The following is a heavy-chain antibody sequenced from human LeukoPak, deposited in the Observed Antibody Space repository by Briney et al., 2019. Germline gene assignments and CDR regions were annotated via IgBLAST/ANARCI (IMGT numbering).Heavy chain of an antibody. CDR1: GFTFSSYV. CDR3: ARPPYGSGSYYYSDY. Sequence: GGFLRLSCAASGFTFSSYVMNWVRQAPGKGLEWVSGISGSGASTYYADSVKGRFTISRDNSKNTLYLQMNSLRAEDTAVYYCARPPYGSGSYYYSDYWGQGTLVTVSS. J-gene: IGHJ4*02. CDR2: ISGSGAST. D-gene: IGHD3-10*01. V-gene: IGHV3-23*01.